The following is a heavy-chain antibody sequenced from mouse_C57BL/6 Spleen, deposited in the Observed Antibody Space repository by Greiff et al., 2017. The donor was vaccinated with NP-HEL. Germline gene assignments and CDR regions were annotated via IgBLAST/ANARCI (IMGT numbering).Heavy chain of an antibody. V-gene: IGHV1-80*01. CDR3: AGGSYYFDY. J-gene: IGHJ2*01. D-gene: IGHD3-2*02. CDR2: IYPGDGDT. CDR1: GYAFSSYW. Sequence: QVQLQQSGAELVKPGASVKISCKAGYAFSSYWMNWVKQRPGKGLEWIGQIYPGDGDTNYNGKFKGKATLTADNSSSTAYMQLHSLTSEDSAVKFCAGGSYYFDYWGQGTTLTVSS.